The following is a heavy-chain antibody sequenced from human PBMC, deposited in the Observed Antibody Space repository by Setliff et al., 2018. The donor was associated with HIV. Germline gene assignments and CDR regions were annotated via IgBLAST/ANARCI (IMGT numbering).Heavy chain of an antibody. V-gene: IGHV1-18*01. CDR2: INPYNGNT. D-gene: IGHD2-21*01. CDR1: GGTFKNLA. CDR3: ARGGPARVALLYWFDP. Sequence: ASVKVSCKASGGTFKNLAISWVRQAPGQGLEWVGWINPYNGNTKYGQKFQGTVTMTRDTTTSTAYLELRRLRSDDTAVYFCARGGPARVALLYWFDPWGQGTLVTVSS. J-gene: IGHJ5*02.